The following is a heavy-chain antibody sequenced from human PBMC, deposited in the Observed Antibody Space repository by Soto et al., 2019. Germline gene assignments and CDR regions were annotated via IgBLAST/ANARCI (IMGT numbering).Heavy chain of an antibody. Sequence: GGSLRLSCTGSGFTFADYTMSWVRQAPGKGLEWVGLIRSEANGGTTHYAASVHGGFIISRDDSRGIAFLQMNNLKSEDTAVYYCTRVGKFDFWGQGTLVTVSS. D-gene: IGHD1-26*01. CDR1: GFTFADYT. J-gene: IGHJ4*02. V-gene: IGHV3-49*04. CDR3: TRVGKFDF. CDR2: IRSEANGGTT.